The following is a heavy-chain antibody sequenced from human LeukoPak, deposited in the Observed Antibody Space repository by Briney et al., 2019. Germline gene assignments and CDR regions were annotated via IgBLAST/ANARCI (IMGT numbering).Heavy chain of an antibody. CDR2: ISSSSSYI. J-gene: IGHJ4*02. V-gene: IGHV3-21*01. Sequence: GGSLRLSCAASGFTFSSYSMNWVRQAPGKGLEWVSSISSSSSYIYYADSVKGRFTISRDSAKNSLYLQMNSLRAEDTAVYYCARGPTVTYFDYWGQGTLVTVSS. D-gene: IGHD4-11*01. CDR3: ARGPTVTYFDY. CDR1: GFTFSSYS.